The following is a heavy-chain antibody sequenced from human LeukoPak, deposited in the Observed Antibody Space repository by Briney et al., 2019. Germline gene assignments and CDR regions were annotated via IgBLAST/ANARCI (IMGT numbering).Heavy chain of an antibody. CDR2: IRSDGTNK. D-gene: IGHD3-22*01. Sequence: GGSLRLSCAASGFTFSSHGIHWVRQAPGKGLEWVAFIRSDGTNKYYIDSVKGRFTISRDNSKNSLYLQMNTLSAEDTAVYYCVASGYGYWGQGTLVTVSS. J-gene: IGHJ4*02. V-gene: IGHV3-30*02. CDR3: VASGYGY. CDR1: GFTFSSHG.